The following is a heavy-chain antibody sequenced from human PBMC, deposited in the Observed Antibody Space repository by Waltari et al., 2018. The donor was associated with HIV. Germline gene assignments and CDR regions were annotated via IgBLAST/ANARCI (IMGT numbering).Heavy chain of an antibody. D-gene: IGHD3-22*01. CDR2: IYYSGST. CDR1: GGSISSSSYY. Sequence: QLQLQESGPGLVKPSETLSLTCTVSGGSISSSSYYWGWIRQPPGKGLEWIGSIYYSGSTYYNPSLKSRVTISVVTSKNQFSLKLSSVTAADTAVYYCARHSLTYYYDSSGYSVAFDYWGQGTLVTVSS. CDR3: ARHSLTYYYDSSGYSVAFDY. V-gene: IGHV4-39*01. J-gene: IGHJ4*02.